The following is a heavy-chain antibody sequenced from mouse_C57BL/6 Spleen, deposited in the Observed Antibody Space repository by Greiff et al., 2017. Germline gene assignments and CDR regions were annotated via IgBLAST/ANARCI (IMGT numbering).Heavy chain of an antibody. J-gene: IGHJ3*01. CDR2: ISYDGSN. V-gene: IGHV3-6*01. Sequence: EVKLMESGPGLVKPSQSLSLTCSVTGYSITSGYYWNWIRQFPGNKLEWMGYISYDGSNNYNPSLKNRISITRDTSKNQFFLKLNSVTTEDTATYYCARDEPWFAYGGQGTLVTVSA. CDR1: GYSITSGYY. CDR3: ARDEPWFAY.